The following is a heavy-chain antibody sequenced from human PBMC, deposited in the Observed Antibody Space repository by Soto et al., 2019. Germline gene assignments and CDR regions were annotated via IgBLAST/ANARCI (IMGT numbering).Heavy chain of an antibody. CDR1: GGSISSGGYY. Sequence: PSETLSLTCTVSGGSISSGGYYWSWIRQHPGKGLEWIGHIYYSGSTYYNPSLKSRVTISVDTSKNQFSLKLSSVTAADTAVYYCAREAAARRGAFDIWGQGTMVTI. J-gene: IGHJ3*02. V-gene: IGHV4-31*03. CDR3: AREAAARRGAFDI. CDR2: IYYSGST. D-gene: IGHD6-6*01.